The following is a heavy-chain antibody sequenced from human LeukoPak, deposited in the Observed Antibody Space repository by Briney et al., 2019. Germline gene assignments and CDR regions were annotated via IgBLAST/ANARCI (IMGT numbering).Heavy chain of an antibody. CDR1: GFIFKNYA. D-gene: IGHD3-10*01. Sequence: GGSLRLSCAASGFIFKNYAMNWVRQAPGKGLEWVSFISSSSSIIKYADSVKGRFTISRDNAKNSLYLQINSLRAEDTAVYYCAREKRDFNYGQPQNYFDHWGQGTLVTVSS. J-gene: IGHJ4*02. CDR2: ISSSSSII. V-gene: IGHV3-48*04. CDR3: AREKRDFNYGQPQNYFDH.